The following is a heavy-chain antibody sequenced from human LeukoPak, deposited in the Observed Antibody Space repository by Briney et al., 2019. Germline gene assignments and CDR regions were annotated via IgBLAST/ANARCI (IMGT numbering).Heavy chain of an antibody. CDR2: FDSEEYDT. CDR3: ATLEPEPDDFGGLAY. J-gene: IGHJ4*02. CDR1: GYTLTALA. D-gene: IGHD4-23*01. V-gene: IGHV1-24*01. Sequence: ASVKVSCKVSGYTLTALALHWVRQAPGKWFEWIGGFDSEEYDTIYAQKFQGKITMTEDTSTDTAYMELSGLYFEDTAVYYCATLEPEPDDFGGLAYWGQGTLVTVSS.